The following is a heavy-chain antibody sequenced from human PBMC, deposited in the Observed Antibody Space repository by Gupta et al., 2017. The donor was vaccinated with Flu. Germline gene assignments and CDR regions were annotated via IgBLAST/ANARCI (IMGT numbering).Heavy chain of an antibody. J-gene: IGHJ6*02. CDR3: AIRPDDYSPPWPHYGMDV. V-gene: IGHV1-2*02. Sequence: GGTNYAQKFQGRVTMTRDTSISTAYMELSRLRSDDTAVYYCAIRPDDYSPPWPHYGMDVWGQGTTVTVSS. D-gene: IGHD4-11*01. CDR2: GGT.